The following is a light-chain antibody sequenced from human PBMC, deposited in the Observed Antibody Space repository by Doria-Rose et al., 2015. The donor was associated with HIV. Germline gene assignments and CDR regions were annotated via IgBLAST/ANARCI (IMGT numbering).Light chain of an antibody. CDR2: DGS. Sequence: EIVLTQSPGTLSLSPGERATLSCRASQSFSSTYLAWYQQKPDQAPSLLIYDGSTSATGIPDSFSASGSGTDFTLTINRLEPEDFALYYCHQYGTSWTFGQGTKVEI. CDR3: HQYGTSWT. CDR1: QSFSSTY. J-gene: IGKJ1*01. V-gene: IGKV3-20*01.